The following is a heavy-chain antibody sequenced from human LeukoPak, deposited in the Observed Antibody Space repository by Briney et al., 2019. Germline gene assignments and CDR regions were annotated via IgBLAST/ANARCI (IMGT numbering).Heavy chain of an antibody. J-gene: IGHJ4*02. CDR1: GFTFRAYW. CDR3: ARVFTYYYDSSGYYY. CDR2: IKEDGSEK. D-gene: IGHD3-22*01. V-gene: IGHV3-7*01. Sequence: PGGSLRLSCAASGFTFRAYWMSWVRQAPGKGLEWVANIKEDGSEKYYVDSVKGRFTISRDNAKNSLYLQMNSLRAEDTAVYYCARVFTYYYDSSGYYYWGQGTLVTVSS.